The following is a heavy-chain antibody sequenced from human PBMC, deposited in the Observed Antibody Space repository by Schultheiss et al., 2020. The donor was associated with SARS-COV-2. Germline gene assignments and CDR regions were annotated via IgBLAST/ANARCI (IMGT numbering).Heavy chain of an antibody. J-gene: IGHJ6*02. CDR3: ARKGLGSMDV. D-gene: IGHD5-12*01. CDR1: GFTFSSYA. Sequence: GGSLRLSCAASGFTFSSYAMHWVRQAPGKGLEWVAVISYDGSNKYFADSVKGRFTISRDNSKYRLYLQMNSLRAEDTAVYYCARKGLGSMDVWGQGTTVTVSS. V-gene: IGHV3-30*07. CDR2: ISYDGSNK.